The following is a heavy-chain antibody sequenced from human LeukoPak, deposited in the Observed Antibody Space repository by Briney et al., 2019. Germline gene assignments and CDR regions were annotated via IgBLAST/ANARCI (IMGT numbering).Heavy chain of an antibody. D-gene: IGHD5-18*01. CDR1: GFTVSSNY. V-gene: IGHV3-53*01. Sequence: PGGSLRLSCAASGFTVSSNYMSWVRQAPGRGLEWVSIIYSDGNTYYADSVKGRLTVSRDNSKNTLYLQMNSLRAEDTAVYYCVRRGFGYGSPLDYWGQGTLVTVSS. CDR3: VRRGFGYGSPLDY. J-gene: IGHJ4*02. CDR2: IYSDGNT.